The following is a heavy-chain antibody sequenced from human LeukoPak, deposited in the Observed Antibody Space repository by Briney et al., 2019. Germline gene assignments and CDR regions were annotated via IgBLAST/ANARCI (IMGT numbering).Heavy chain of an antibody. Sequence: ASVKVSCKASGYTFTSYYMHWARQAPGQGLEWMGIINPSGGSTTFAQKFQGRVTMTRDASTSTVYLELSSLRSEDTAVYYCARSRSSGWHDFWGQGTLVIVSS. CDR2: INPSGGST. CDR3: ARSRSSGWHDF. V-gene: IGHV1-46*01. D-gene: IGHD6-19*01. CDR1: GYTFTSYY. J-gene: IGHJ4*02.